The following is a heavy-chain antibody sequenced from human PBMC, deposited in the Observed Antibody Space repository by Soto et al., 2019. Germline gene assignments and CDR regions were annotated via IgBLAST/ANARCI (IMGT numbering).Heavy chain of an antibody. CDR1: GFSFSIYS. J-gene: IGHJ3*02. CDR3: AKVGIAVAGREDPDAFDI. CDR2: IGRNSGSI. D-gene: IGHD6-19*01. V-gene: IGHV3-9*01. Sequence: GGSLRLSCAASGFSFSIYSMNWVRQAPGKGLEWVSGIGRNSGSIGYADSVKGRFTISRDNAKNSLYLQMNSLRAEDTALYYCAKVGIAVAGREDPDAFDIWGQGTMVTVSS.